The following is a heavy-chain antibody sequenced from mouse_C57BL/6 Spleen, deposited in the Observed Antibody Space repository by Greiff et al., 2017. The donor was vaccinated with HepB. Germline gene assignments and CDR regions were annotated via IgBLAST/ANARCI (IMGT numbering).Heavy chain of an antibody. J-gene: IGHJ4*01. CDR3: ARRYGSSPYAMDY. CDR2: ISNLAYSI. V-gene: IGHV5-15*01. CDR1: GFTFSDYG. Sequence: EVHLVESGGGLVQPGGSLKLSCAASGFTFSDYGMAWVRQAPRKGPEWVAFISNLAYSIYYADTVTGRFTISRENAKNTLYLEMSSLRSEDTAMYYCARRYGSSPYAMDYWGQGTSVTVSS. D-gene: IGHD1-1*01.